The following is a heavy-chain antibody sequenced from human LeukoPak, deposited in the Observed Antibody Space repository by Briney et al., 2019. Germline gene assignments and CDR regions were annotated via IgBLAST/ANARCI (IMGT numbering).Heavy chain of an antibody. J-gene: IGHJ4*02. CDR3: ARYYYDTNGYFEF. Sequence: GRSLRLSCAASGFTFSSYGMHWVRQAPGKGLEWVAVIWYDGSNKYYADSVKGRFTISRDNSKNTLYLQMNSLRAEDTAVFYCARYYYDTNGYFEFWGQGALVAVSS. V-gene: IGHV3-33*01. CDR1: GFTFSSYG. D-gene: IGHD3-22*01. CDR2: IWYDGSNK.